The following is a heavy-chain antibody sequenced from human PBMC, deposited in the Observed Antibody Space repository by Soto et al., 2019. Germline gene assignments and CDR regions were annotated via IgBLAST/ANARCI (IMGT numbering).Heavy chain of an antibody. CDR2: IDPSDSYT. D-gene: IGHD6-13*01. Sequence: EVQLVQSGAEVKKPGESLRISCKGSGYSFTSYWISWMRQMPGKGLEWMGRIDPSDSYTNYSPSFQGHVTISADKSISTAYLQRSSLKASDTAMYYCARLPAAAGDNDLTFDYWGQGTLVTVSS. CDR1: GYSFTSYW. CDR3: ARLPAAAGDNDLTFDY. V-gene: IGHV5-10-1*01. J-gene: IGHJ4*02.